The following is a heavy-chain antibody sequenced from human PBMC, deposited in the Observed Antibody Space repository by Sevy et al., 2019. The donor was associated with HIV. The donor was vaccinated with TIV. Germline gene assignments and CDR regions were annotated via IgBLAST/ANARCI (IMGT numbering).Heavy chain of an antibody. J-gene: IGHJ4*02. CDR1: GGSISSYY. CDR2: IYYSGST. D-gene: IGHD1-26*01. Sequence: SETLSLTCTVSGGSISSYYWSWIRQPPGKGLEWIGYIYYSGSTNYNPSLKSRVTISVDTSKNQFSLKLSSVTAADTAVYYCASTPGIVGARDYFDYWGQGTLVTVSS. V-gene: IGHV4-59*01. CDR3: ASTPGIVGARDYFDY.